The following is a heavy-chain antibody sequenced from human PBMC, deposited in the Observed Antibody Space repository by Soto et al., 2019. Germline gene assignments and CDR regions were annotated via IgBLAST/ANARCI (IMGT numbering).Heavy chain of an antibody. CDR2: ISYDGSNK. CDR1: GFTFSSYG. Sequence: PGGSLRLSCAASGFTFSSYGMHWVRQAPGKGLEWVAVISYDGSNKYYADSVKGRFTISRDNSKNTLYLQMNSLRAEDTAVYYCAKSTVLEMATTHGLGYWGQGTLVTVSS. V-gene: IGHV3-30*18. J-gene: IGHJ4*02. CDR3: AKSTVLEMATTHGLGY. D-gene: IGHD3-3*02.